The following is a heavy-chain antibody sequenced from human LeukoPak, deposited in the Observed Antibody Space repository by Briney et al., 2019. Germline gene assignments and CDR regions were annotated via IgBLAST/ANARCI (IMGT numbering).Heavy chain of an antibody. CDR1: GASVSSGPYY. D-gene: IGHD5-24*01. V-gene: IGHV4-61*01. J-gene: IGHJ3*02. CDR2: WEN. CDR3: ARPFTMDAFDI. Sequence: SETLSLTCTVSGASVSSGPYYWSWIRQPPGEGLEWIGWENNYNVSLKSRVIISVDRSKNQFSLTFISVTAADTAVYFCARPFTMDAFDIWGQGTMVTVSS.